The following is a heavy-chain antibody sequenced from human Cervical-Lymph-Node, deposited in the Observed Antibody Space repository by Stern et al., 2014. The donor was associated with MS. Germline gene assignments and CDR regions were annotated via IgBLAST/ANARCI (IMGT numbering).Heavy chain of an antibody. CDR3: AKDITSSGYYVNY. V-gene: IGHV3-9*01. J-gene: IGHJ4*02. CDR2: ISWNSGSI. CDR1: GFTFDDYA. Sequence: VQLVESGGGLVQPGRSLRLSCAASGFTFDDYAMHWVRQAPGKGLEWVSGISWNSGSIGYADSVKGRFTISRDNAKNSLYLQMNSLRAEDTALYYCAKDITSSGYYVNYWGQGTLVTVSS. D-gene: IGHD3-22*01.